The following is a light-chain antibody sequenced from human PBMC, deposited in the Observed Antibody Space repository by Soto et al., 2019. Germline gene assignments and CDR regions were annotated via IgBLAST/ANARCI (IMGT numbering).Light chain of an antibody. J-gene: IGLJ2*01. Sequence: QLVLTQSPSASASLGASVKLTCTLSSGHSNYAIAWHQQQPEKGPRYLMKVNIDGSHSKGDGIPDRFSGSSSGADRYLTISRLQSEDEADYYCHTWGRGIRVFGGGTKLTVL. CDR2: VNIDGSH. CDR1: SGHSNYA. V-gene: IGLV4-69*01. CDR3: HTWGRGIRV.